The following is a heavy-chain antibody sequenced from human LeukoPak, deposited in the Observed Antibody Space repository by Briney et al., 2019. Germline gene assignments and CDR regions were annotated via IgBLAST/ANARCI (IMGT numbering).Heavy chain of an antibody. D-gene: IGHD3-3*01. CDR2: MNPNSGNT. Sequence: ASVKVSCKASGYTFTSYDINWVRQATGQGLEWMGWMNPNSGNTGYAQKFQGRVTMTRNTSISTAYMELSSLRSEDTAAYYCASSSKYYDFWSGYSGGMDWFDPWGQGTLVTVSS. CDR3: ASSSKYYDFWSGYSGGMDWFDP. J-gene: IGHJ5*02. CDR1: GYTFTSYD. V-gene: IGHV1-8*01.